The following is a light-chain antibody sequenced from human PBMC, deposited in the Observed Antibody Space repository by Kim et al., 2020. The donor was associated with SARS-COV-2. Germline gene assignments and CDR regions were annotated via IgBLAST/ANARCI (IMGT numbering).Light chain of an antibody. Sequence: RQTATLACTGNSNNAGNQGAAWLQQHQGHPPKLVSYRNGNRPSGISGRLSASRSGNTAFLTIAGLQVEDEADYYCSAWDSSLSAWVFGGGTQLTVL. V-gene: IGLV10-54*01. CDR2: RNG. J-gene: IGLJ3*02. CDR1: SNNAGNQG. CDR3: SAWDSSLSAWV.